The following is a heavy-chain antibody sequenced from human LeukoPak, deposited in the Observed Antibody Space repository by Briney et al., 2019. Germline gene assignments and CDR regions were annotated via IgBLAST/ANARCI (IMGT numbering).Heavy chain of an antibody. V-gene: IGHV3-23*01. CDR3: ARGTGVVVVTAILY. CDR2: ISGSGGTT. J-gene: IGHJ4*02. CDR1: GFMFAANW. Sequence: GGSLRLSCAASGFMFAANWMSWVRQAPGKGLEWVSVISGSGGTTYYADSVKGRFTISRGNSKNTLYLQMNSLRAEDTAVYYCARGTGVVVVTAILYWGQGTLVTVSS. D-gene: IGHD2-21*02.